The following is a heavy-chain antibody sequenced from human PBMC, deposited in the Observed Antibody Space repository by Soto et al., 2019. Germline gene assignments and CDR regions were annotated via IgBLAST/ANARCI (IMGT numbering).Heavy chain of an antibody. CDR3: ARDRSGYDFWSGRTYYYYGMDV. D-gene: IGHD3-3*01. CDR2: IWYDGSNK. V-gene: IGHV3-33*01. Sequence: QVQLVGSGGGVVQPGRSLRLSCAASGFTFSSYGMHWVRQAPGKGLEWVAVIWYDGSNKYYADSVKGRFTISRDNSKNTLYLQMNSLRAEDTAVYYCARDRSGYDFWSGRTYYYYGMDVWGQGTTVTVSS. J-gene: IGHJ6*02. CDR1: GFTFSSYG.